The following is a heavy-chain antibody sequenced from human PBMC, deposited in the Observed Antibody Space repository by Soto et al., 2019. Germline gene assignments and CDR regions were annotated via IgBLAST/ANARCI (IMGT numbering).Heavy chain of an antibody. Sequence: PGGSLRLSCAASGFTFSSYGMHWVRQAPGKGLEWVAVISYDGSNKYYADSVKGRFTISRDNSKNTLYLQMNSLRAEDTAVYYCAKDRPDCSGGSCYSKGMDVWGQGTTVTVPS. D-gene: IGHD2-15*01. CDR1: GFTFSSYG. J-gene: IGHJ6*02. CDR2: ISYDGSNK. V-gene: IGHV3-30*18. CDR3: AKDRPDCSGGSCYSKGMDV.